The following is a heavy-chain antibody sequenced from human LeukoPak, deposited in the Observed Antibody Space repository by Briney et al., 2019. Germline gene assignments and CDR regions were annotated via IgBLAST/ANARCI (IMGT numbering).Heavy chain of an antibody. Sequence: SETLSLTCTVYGDSINYYYWSWIRQPAGKGLEWIGRIYTSGITNYNPSLKSRVTMSADTSRNQFSLKLSSVTAADTAVYYCARWQGIATAHNYYYYGLDVWGQGTTVTVSS. V-gene: IGHV4-4*07. CDR2: IYTSGIT. CDR3: ARWQGIATAHNYYYYGLDV. D-gene: IGHD6-13*01. CDR1: GDSINYYY. J-gene: IGHJ6*02.